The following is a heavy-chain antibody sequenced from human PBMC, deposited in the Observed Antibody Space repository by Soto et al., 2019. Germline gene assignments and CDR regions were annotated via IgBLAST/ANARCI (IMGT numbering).Heavy chain of an antibody. V-gene: IGHV1-69*13. J-gene: IGHJ4*02. D-gene: IGHD3-22*01. Sequence: ASVKVSCKASGGTFSSYAISWVRQAPGQGLEWMGGIIPIFGTANYAQKFQGRVTITADESTSTAYMELSSLRSEDTAVYYCARATYYYDSSGYSNFDYWGQGTLVTVSS. CDR1: GGTFSSYA. CDR3: ARATYYYDSSGYSNFDY. CDR2: IIPIFGTA.